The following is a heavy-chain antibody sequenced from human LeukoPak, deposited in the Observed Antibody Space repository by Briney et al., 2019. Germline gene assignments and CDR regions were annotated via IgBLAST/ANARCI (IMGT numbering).Heavy chain of an antibody. CDR2: INPSSGGT. J-gene: IGHJ4*02. V-gene: IGHV1-2*02. Sequence: ASVKVSCKASGYTFTGYYMHWVRQAPGQGLEWMGWINPSSGGTNYAQKFQGRVTMTRDTSISTAYMELSRLRSDDTAVYYCAIGRYYDFWSGYVTFDYWGQGTLVTVSS. D-gene: IGHD3-3*01. CDR3: AIGRYYDFWSGYVTFDY. CDR1: GYTFTGYY.